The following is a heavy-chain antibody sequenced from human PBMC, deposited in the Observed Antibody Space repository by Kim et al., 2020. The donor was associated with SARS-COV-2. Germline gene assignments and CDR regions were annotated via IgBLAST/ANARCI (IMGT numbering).Heavy chain of an antibody. CDR3: ATVHFQLLYPGMDV. CDR2: FDPEDGET. CDR1: GYTLTELS. Sequence: ASVKVSCKVSGYTLTELSMHWVRQAPGKGLEWMGGFDPEDGETIYAQKFQGRVTMTEDTSTDTAYMELSSLRSEDTAVYYCATVHFQLLYPGMDVWGQGNTVTVSS. J-gene: IGHJ6*02. V-gene: IGHV1-24*01. D-gene: IGHD2-2*02.